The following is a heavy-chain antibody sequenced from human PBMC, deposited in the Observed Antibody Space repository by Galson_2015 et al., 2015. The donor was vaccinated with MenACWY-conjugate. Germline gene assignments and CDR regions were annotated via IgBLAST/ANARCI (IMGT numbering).Heavy chain of an antibody. CDR2: IDPKSGGA. V-gene: IGHV1-2*02. CDR3: TRDRHPPSAPFDY. J-gene: IGHJ4*02. D-gene: IGHD2-2*01. Sequence: SVKVSCKASGYPFTAYFIHWVRQAPGQGLQWMGWIDPKSGGANYALSFQVRVTMTRDTSISTAYMDLSSLRSDDTAVYYCTRDRHPPSAPFDYWGQGT. CDR1: GYPFTAYF.